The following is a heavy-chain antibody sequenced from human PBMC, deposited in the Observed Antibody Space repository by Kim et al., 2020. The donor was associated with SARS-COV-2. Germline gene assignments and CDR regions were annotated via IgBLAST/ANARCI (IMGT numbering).Heavy chain of an antibody. J-gene: IGHJ4*02. Sequence: ASVKVSCKASGYTFTTLSFTWVRRAPGQGLEGMGWISPYTADTYYAQKFQGRLTMTTDKSTSTAYMELRSLRSDDTAVYFCVADWAAGYTSAWTGDYLGQ. CDR3: VADWAAGYTSAWTGDY. D-gene: IGHD6-19*01. CDR2: ISPYTADT. V-gene: IGHV1-18*01. CDR1: GYTFTTLS.